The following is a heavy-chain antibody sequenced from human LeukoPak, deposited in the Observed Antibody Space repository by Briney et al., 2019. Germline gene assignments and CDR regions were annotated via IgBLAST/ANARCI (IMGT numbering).Heavy chain of an antibody. D-gene: IGHD2-2*01. CDR1: GFTFSSYG. Sequence: HPGGSLRLSCAASGFTFSSYGMHWVRQAPGKGLEWVAVIWYDGSIKYYADSVKGRFTISRDNSKNTLSLQMNSLRAEDTAVYYCCKLYCSSTSCPNDYWGQGTLVTVSS. V-gene: IGHV3-33*01. CDR2: IWYDGSIK. CDR3: CKLYCSSTSCPNDY. J-gene: IGHJ4*02.